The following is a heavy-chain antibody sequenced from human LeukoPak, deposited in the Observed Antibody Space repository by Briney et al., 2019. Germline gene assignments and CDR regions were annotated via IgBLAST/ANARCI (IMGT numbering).Heavy chain of an antibody. CDR2: ISSDGLGT. CDR3: VKDRTESYAFDY. J-gene: IGHJ4*02. D-gene: IGHD3-16*01. V-gene: IGHV3-64D*06. CDR1: GFTFSTYA. Sequence: PGGSLRLSCSASGFTFSTYAMHWVRQAPGKGLEYVSIISSDGLGTSYADSVKGRFTISRGNSKSTLYLQMSSLRAEDTAVYYCVKDRTESYAFDYWGQGTLVTVSS.